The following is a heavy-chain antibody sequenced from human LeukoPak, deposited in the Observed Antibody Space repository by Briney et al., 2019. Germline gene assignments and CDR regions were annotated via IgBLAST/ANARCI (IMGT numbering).Heavy chain of an antibody. CDR1: GFTFDDYA. Sequence: GGSLRLSCAASGFTFDDYAMHWVRQAPGKDLEWVSGISWNSGSIGYADSVKGRFTISRDNAKNSLYLQMNSLRAEDTAVYYCARRYFDYWGQGTLVTVSS. CDR2: ISWNSGSI. J-gene: IGHJ4*02. V-gene: IGHV3-9*01. CDR3: ARRYFDY.